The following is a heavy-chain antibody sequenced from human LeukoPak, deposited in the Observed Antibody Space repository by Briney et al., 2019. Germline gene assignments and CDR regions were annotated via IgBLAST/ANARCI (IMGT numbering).Heavy chain of an antibody. CDR2: INHSGST. J-gene: IGHJ4*02. CDR3: AARERYCSSTSCYEVRY. D-gene: IGHD2-2*01. V-gene: IGHV4-34*01. CDR1: GGSFSGYY. Sequence: SETLSLTCAVYGGSFSGYYWSWIRQPPGKGLERIGEINHSGSTNYNPSLKSRVTISVATSKNQFSLKLSSVTAADTAVYYCAARERYCSSTSCYEVRYWGQGTLVTVSS.